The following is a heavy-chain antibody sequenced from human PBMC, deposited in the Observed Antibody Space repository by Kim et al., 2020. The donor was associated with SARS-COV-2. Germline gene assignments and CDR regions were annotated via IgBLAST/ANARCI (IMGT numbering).Heavy chain of an antibody. D-gene: IGHD2-15*01. V-gene: IGHV3-53*01. Sequence: GGSLRLSCAASGFTVSSNYMSWVRQAPGKGLEWVSFIYLGGNTHYADSVKGRFTISRDNSKNTLYLRMNSLRADDTAVYYCTKDPGPYCSGANCHDYWGQGTLVTVSS. J-gene: IGHJ4*02. CDR2: IYLGGNT. CDR3: TKDPGPYCSGANCHDY. CDR1: GFTVSSNY.